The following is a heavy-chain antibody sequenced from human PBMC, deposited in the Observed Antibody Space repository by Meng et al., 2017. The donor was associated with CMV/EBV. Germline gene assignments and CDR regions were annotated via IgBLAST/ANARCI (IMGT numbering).Heavy chain of an antibody. CDR2: IYYSGST. CDR1: CGSFRGYY. J-gene: IGHJ4*02. V-gene: IGHV4-34*01. D-gene: IGHD3-10*01. Sequence: QGQLQQLGSGLLTASGTLSLTCAVYCGSFRGYYWGWIRQTPGKGLGWIGSIYYSGSTYYNPSLKSRVTISVDTSKNQFSLKLSSVTAADTAVYYCASLAGDYWGQGTLVTVSS. CDR3: ASLAGDY.